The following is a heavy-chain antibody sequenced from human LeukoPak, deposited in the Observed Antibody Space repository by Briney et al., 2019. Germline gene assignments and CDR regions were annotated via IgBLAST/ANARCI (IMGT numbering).Heavy chain of an antibody. Sequence: GGSLRLSCAASGFTFSSYWMSWVRQAPGKGLEWVANIKQDGSEKYYVDSVKGRFTISRDNAKNSLYLQMNSLRAEDTAVYYCASGIGYCSGGSCYELDAFDIWGQGTMVTVSS. CDR1: GFTFSSYW. J-gene: IGHJ3*02. D-gene: IGHD2-15*01. CDR2: IKQDGSEK. V-gene: IGHV3-7*01. CDR3: ASGIGYCSGGSCYELDAFDI.